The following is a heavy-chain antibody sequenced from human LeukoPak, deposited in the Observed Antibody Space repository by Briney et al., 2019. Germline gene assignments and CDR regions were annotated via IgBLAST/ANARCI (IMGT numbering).Heavy chain of an antibody. J-gene: IGHJ5*02. V-gene: IGHV1-2*02. CDR2: INPNSSGT. CDR3: ARDLVVVRTNWFDP. D-gene: IGHD2-15*01. CDR1: GYTFTGYY. Sequence: ASVKVSCKASGYTFTGYYMHWVRQAPGQGLEWMGWINPNSSGTNYAQKFQGRVTMTRDTSISTAYMELRRLRSDDTAVYYCARDLVVVRTNWFDPWGQGTLVTVSS.